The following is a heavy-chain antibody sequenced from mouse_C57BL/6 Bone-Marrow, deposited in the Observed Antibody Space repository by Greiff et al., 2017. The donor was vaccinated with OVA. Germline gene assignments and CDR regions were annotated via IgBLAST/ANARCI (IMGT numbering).Heavy chain of an antibody. CDR1: GFNIKDDY. CDR3: TTYYYGSSYAFDY. CDR2: IDPENGDT. Sequence: EVKLMESGAELVRPGASVKLSCTASGFNIKDDYMHWVKQRPEQGLEWIGWIDPENGDTEYASKFQGKATITADTSSNTAYLQLSSLTSEDTAVYYCTTYYYGSSYAFDYWGQGTTLTVSS. J-gene: IGHJ2*01. V-gene: IGHV14-4*01. D-gene: IGHD1-1*01.